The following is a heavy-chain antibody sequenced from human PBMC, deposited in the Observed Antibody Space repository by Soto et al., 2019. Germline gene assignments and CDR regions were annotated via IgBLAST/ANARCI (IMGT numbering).Heavy chain of an antibody. CDR2: IYHSRST. CDR1: GGSISSSNW. D-gene: IGHD1-26*01. V-gene: IGHV4-4*02. CDR3: ARVSGSYYYGMDV. J-gene: IGHJ6*02. Sequence: QVQLQESGPGLVKPSGTLSLTCAVSGGSISSSNWWSWVRQPPGKGLEWIGEIYHSRSTNYNPSLKSRVTISVDKSKNQFSLKRRSVTAADTAVYYCARVSGSYYYGMDVWGQGTTVTVSS.